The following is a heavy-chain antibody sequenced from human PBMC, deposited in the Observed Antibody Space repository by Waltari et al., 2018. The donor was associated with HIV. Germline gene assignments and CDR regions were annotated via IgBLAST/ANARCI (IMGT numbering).Heavy chain of an antibody. CDR1: GFSFNNYW. J-gene: IGHJ4*02. Sequence: EVQLAESGGGLVQPGGSLRLSCLASGFSFNNYWMHWVRQAPGKGLILVAKIGTDGANVRYAESVKGRFIISRDNAKNTLYLQMNSLRAEDTAVYYCTRDDPGPTPIDFWGQGTLVTVSP. V-gene: IGHV3-74*01. CDR3: TRDDPGPTPIDF. CDR2: IGTDGANV. D-gene: IGHD2-15*01.